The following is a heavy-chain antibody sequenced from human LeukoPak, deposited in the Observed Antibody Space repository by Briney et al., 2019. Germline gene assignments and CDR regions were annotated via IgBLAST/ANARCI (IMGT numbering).Heavy chain of an antibody. D-gene: IGHD6-19*01. CDR1: GGSFSGYY. Sequence: SETLSLTCAVYGGSFSGYYWSWIRQPPGKGLEWIGEINHSGSTNYNTSLKSRVTISVDTSKNQFSLKLSSVTAADTAVYYCARAGGWYFDNWGQGTLVTVSS. CDR3: ARAGGWYFDN. CDR2: INHSGST. V-gene: IGHV4-34*01. J-gene: IGHJ4*02.